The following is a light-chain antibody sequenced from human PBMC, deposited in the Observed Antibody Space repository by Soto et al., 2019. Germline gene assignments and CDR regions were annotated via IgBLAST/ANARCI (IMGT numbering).Light chain of an antibody. V-gene: IGLV2-14*01. CDR3: SSYTSSSSLV. J-gene: IGLJ2*01. Sequence: QSVLTQPASVSGSPGQSITISCTGTSSDIGGYNFVSWYQQHPGKAPQLLIYEVYSRPSGVSHRFSGSKSVNTASLTISGLQAEDEADYYCSSYTSSSSLVFGGGTKLTVL. CDR2: EVY. CDR1: SSDIGGYNF.